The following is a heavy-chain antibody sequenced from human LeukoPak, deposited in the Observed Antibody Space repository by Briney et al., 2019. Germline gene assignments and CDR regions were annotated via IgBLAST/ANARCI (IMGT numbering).Heavy chain of an antibody. CDR2: IYTGGNT. D-gene: IGHD6-19*01. Sequence: GGSLRLSCAASGFIVSSNYMNWVRQAPGKGLEWVSVIYTGGNTYYADSVKGRFTISRDNSKNTLYLQMHSLRAEDTAVYYCASPSSGQSFDIWGQGAMVTVSS. CDR3: ASPSSGQSFDI. CDR1: GFIVSSNY. V-gene: IGHV3-53*01. J-gene: IGHJ3*02.